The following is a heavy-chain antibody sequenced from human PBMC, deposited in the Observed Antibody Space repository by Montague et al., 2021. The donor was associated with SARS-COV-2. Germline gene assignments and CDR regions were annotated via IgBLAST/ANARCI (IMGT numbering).Heavy chain of an antibody. CDR1: GDSVSSNSAA. CDR3: AREGTVPGPRGIYFDD. Sequence: CAISGDSVSSNSAAWNWIRQSPSGGLEWLGRTYYRSKWYTDYAPSVKARITITPDTSNNQFSLHLNSVTPGDTAVYCCAREGTVPGPRGIYFDDWGHGALVTVSS. J-gene: IGHJ4*01. CDR2: TYYRSKWYT. V-gene: IGHV6-1*01. D-gene: IGHD1-1*01.